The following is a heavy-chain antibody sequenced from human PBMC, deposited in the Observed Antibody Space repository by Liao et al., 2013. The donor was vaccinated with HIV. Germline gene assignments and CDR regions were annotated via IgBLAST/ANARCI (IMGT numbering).Heavy chain of an antibody. D-gene: IGHD5-18*01. Sequence: QVQLQESGPGLVKPSQTLSLTCTVSGGSITSGTYYWSWIRQSAGKGLEWIGRIYTGGSTNYNPSLKSRVTISVDTSKNQFSLKLSSVTAADTAVYYCARVYSYGNYYYHMDVWGKGTTVTVSS. CDR1: GGSITSGTYY. J-gene: IGHJ6*03. CDR2: IYTGGST. CDR3: ARVYSYGNYYYHMDV. V-gene: IGHV4-61*02.